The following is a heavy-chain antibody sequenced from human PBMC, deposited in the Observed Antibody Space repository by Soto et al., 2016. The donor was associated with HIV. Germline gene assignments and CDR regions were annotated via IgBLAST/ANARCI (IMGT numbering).Heavy chain of an antibody. Sequence: QVQLVQSGGEVKKPGASVKVSCKASGYTFNTYGINWVRQAPGQGLEWMGWMSVYNGNTDYARKVQGRVTMTSDRPTNTAYLELTSLISDDTAVYYCARGREDTAILDYWGQGTLITVSS. CDR3: ARGREDTAILDY. D-gene: IGHD5-18*01. CDR1: GYTFNTYG. J-gene: IGHJ4*02. V-gene: IGHV1-18*01. CDR2: MSVYNGNT.